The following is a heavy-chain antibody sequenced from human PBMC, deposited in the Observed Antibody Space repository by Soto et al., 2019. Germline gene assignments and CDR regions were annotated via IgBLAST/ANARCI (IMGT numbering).Heavy chain of an antibody. Sequence: ASVKVSCKASGGTFSSYTISWVRQAPGQGLEWMGWINPNSGGTNYAQKFQGWVTMTRDTSISTAYMELSRLRSDDTAVYYCARNYDSSGYTYGMDVWGQGTTVTVSS. D-gene: IGHD3-22*01. J-gene: IGHJ6*02. CDR1: GGTFSSYT. CDR3: ARNYDSSGYTYGMDV. V-gene: IGHV1-2*04. CDR2: INPNSGGT.